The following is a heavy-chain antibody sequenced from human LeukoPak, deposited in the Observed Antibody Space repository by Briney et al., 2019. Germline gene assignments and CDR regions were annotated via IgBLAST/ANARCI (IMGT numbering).Heavy chain of an antibody. J-gene: IGHJ5*02. CDR1: GYSFTTYW. V-gene: IGHV5-51*01. CDR2: IYPGVSDT. D-gene: IGHD2-2*01. CDR3: ARSGVPGAMTWFDP. Sequence: GESLKISCKGSGYSFTTYWIGWVRQMPGKGLEWMGIIYPGVSDTRYSPSFQGQVTISADKSINTAYLQWRSLKASDTAMYYCARSGVPGAMTWFDPWGQGTLVTVSS.